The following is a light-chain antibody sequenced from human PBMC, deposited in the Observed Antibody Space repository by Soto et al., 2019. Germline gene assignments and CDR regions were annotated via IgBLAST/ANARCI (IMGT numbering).Light chain of an antibody. Sequence: PGERATLSCRASQSVSSSNFAWYQQKPAQAPRLLIYGASRRAPGIPERFSGSGSGTDFTLTISSLQSEDFAVYYCQQYNNWPPWTFGQGTKVDIK. CDR1: QSVSSSN. V-gene: IGKV3D-15*01. CDR3: QQYNNWPPWT. J-gene: IGKJ1*01. CDR2: GAS.